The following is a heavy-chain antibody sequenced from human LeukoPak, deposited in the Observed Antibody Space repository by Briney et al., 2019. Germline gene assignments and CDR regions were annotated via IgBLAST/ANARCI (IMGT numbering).Heavy chain of an antibody. V-gene: IGHV3-43*02. CDR1: GFTFNDYA. Sequence: GGSLRLSCAASGFTFNDYAMHWVRQTPGKGLEWVSLISWDGGSTYYAASVKGRFTISRDNSKNSLYLQMTRLRTEDTALYYCAKDRWYGRGGYFDYWGQGTLVTVSS. D-gene: IGHD6-13*01. CDR2: ISWDGGST. J-gene: IGHJ4*02. CDR3: AKDRWYGRGGYFDY.